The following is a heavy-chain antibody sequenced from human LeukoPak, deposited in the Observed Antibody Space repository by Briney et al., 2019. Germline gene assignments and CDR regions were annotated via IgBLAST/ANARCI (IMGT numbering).Heavy chain of an antibody. Sequence: PSETLSLTCAVSGYSTSSGFYWGWIRQPPGKGLEWIGSIYHSGSTQYNPSLKSRLTISVDMSKNQFSLKLSSVTAADTAVYYCARAPYGDYGENWFDIWGQGTLVTVSS. D-gene: IGHD4-17*01. J-gene: IGHJ5*02. V-gene: IGHV4-38-2*01. CDR2: IYHSGST. CDR1: GYSTSSGFY. CDR3: ARAPYGDYGENWFDI.